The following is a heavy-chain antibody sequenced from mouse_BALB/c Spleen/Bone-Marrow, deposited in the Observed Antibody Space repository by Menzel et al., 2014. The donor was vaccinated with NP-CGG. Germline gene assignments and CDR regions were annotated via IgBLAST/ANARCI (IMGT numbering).Heavy chain of an antibody. Sequence: EVKVVDSGAELVKPGASVKLSCTASGFNIKDTYMHWVKQRPEQGLEWIGRIDPANGNTKYDPKFQGKATITADTSSNTAYLQLSSLTSEDTAVYYCAMITTGAWFAYWGQGTLVTVSA. CDR3: AMITTGAWFAY. J-gene: IGHJ3*01. V-gene: IGHV14-3*02. CDR2: IDPANGNT. D-gene: IGHD2-4*01. CDR1: GFNIKDTY.